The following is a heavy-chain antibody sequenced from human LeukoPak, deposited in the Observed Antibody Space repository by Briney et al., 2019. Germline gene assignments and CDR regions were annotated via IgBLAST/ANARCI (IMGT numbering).Heavy chain of an antibody. D-gene: IGHD2-2*01. Sequence: PGGSLRLSCAASGFTFSTYWMSWVRQAPGKGLEWVANINQDGSEKYYVDSVKGRFTISRDNAKNSLYLQMNSLRAEDTAVYYCGRGVVADNWFDPWGQGTLVTVSS. CDR3: GRGVVADNWFDP. J-gene: IGHJ5*02. V-gene: IGHV3-7*01. CDR1: GFTFSTYW. CDR2: INQDGSEK.